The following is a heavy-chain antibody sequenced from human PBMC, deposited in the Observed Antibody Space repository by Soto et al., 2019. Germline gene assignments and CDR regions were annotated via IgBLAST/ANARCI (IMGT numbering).Heavy chain of an antibody. CDR2: IKSQGDGGTR. CDR1: GFSFRNAW. Sequence: PVGSLRLFCAASGFSFRNAWMSWVRQAPGKGLEWVGHIKSQGDGGTRDYAAPVKGRFTISRDDSKNTLFLQMNSLKNEDTAVYFCTTDLQAYCDGTTCYAGNYYYDDMDVCGQRTTVTLSS. CDR3: TTDLQAYCDGTTCYAGNYYYDDMDV. V-gene: IGHV3-15*01. J-gene: IGHJ6*02. D-gene: IGHD2-2*01.